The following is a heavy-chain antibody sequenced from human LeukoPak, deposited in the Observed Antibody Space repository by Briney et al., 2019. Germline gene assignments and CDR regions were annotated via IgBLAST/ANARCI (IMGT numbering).Heavy chain of an antibody. Sequence: SETLSLTCAVYGGSFSGYYWSWIRQPPGKGLEWIGEINHSGSTNYNPSLKSRVTISVDTSKNQFSLKLSSVTAADTAVYYCARGRRIVVVPAAKVSWFDPWGQGTLVTVSS. CDR3: ARGRRIVVVPAAKVSWFDP. J-gene: IGHJ5*02. V-gene: IGHV4-34*01. D-gene: IGHD2-2*01. CDR2: INHSGST. CDR1: GGSFSGYY.